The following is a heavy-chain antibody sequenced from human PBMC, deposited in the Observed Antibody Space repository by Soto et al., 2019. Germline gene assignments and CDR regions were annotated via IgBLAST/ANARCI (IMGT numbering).Heavy chain of an antibody. CDR1: GFTFTNYA. D-gene: IGHD1-26*01. CDR3: AREVGAPSGWLDP. J-gene: IGHJ5*02. V-gene: IGHV3-23*01. Sequence: EVQLSESGGDLRQPGGSLRLSCAASGFTFTNYAMTWVRQTPGKGLEWVSGISASGGLKYYADSVQGRFTVSRDNSKNILYLQMDNLRDEDTALYYCAREVGAPSGWLDPWGKGTQVPVSS. CDR2: ISASGGLK.